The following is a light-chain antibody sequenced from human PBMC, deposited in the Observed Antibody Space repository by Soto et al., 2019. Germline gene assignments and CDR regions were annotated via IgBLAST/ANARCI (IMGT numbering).Light chain of an antibody. CDR2: ATS. Sequence: DIQMTQSPSTLSASVGDTVTVTCRASQSVSGWLAWYQQKPGEAPKLLIQATSSLQSGVPSRFSGSGSGTDFTLTINSLQPEDFAVYYCQQSYSAPVTFGQGTKL. J-gene: IGKJ2*01. CDR3: QQSYSAPVT. CDR1: QSVSGW. V-gene: IGKV1-39*01.